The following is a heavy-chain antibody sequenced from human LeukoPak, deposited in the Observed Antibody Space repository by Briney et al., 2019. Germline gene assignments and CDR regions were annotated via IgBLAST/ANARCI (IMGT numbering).Heavy chain of an antibody. CDR1: GFTFSSYA. CDR3: ARDSYGSGSYYHDY. CDR2: ISGSGGNT. D-gene: IGHD3-10*01. V-gene: IGHV3-23*01. Sequence: GGSLRLSCAASGFTFSSYAMSRVRQAPGKGLEWVSAISGSGGNTYFADSVKGRFTISRDNSKNTLYLQMNSLRAEDTAVYYCARDSYGSGSYYHDYWGQGTLVTVSS. J-gene: IGHJ4*02.